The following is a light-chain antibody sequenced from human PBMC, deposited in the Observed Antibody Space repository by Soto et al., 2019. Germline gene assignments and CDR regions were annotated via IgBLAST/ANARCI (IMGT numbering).Light chain of an antibody. Sequence: EIVMTQSPSTLSVFPGEGATLSCRATQSVGRNVAWYQQKRGQAPRLLIYGASTRATGVPARCSGSGSGTEFTLTVSNLQSEDCAVYFCQQYNLGPPGTFGQGTKVE. CDR2: GAS. V-gene: IGKV3-15*01. CDR3: QQYNLGPPGT. CDR1: QSVGRN. J-gene: IGKJ1*01.